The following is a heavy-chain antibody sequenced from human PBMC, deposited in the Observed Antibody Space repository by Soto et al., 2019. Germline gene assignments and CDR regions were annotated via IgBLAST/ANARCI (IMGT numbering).Heavy chain of an antibody. D-gene: IGHD3-16*01. CDR2: MNPNSGNT. CDR1: GYTFTSYD. J-gene: IGHJ4*02. Sequence: ASVKVSCKASGYTFTSYDINWVRQATGQGLEWMGWMNPNSGNTAYAQKFQGRVTMTRNTSISTAYMELSSLRSEDTAVYYCARLQQDYAVAWGQGTLVTVFS. V-gene: IGHV1-8*01. CDR3: ARLQQDYAVA.